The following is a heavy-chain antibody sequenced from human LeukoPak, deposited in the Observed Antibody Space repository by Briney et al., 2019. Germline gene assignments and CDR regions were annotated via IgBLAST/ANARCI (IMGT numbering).Heavy chain of an antibody. CDR1: GGTFSSYA. Sequence: SVKVSCKASGGTFSSYAICWVRQAPGQGLEWMGGIIPIFGTANYAQKFQGRVTITADKSTSTAYMELSSLRSEDTAVYYCARALSGSYRFDYWGQGTLVTVSS. CDR2: IIPIFGTA. CDR3: ARALSGSYRFDY. V-gene: IGHV1-69*06. J-gene: IGHJ4*02. D-gene: IGHD1-26*01.